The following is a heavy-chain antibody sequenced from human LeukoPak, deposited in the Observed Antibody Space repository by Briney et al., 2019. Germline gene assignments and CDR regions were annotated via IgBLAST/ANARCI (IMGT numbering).Heavy chain of an antibody. V-gene: IGHV1-18*01. CDR2: VSGYDGKT. J-gene: IGHJ4*02. D-gene: IGHD6-25*01. CDR1: AYIFTSYG. CDR3: TRAGRTSTGVFDY. Sequence: ASVKVSCKASAYIFTSYGINWVRQAPGQGLDWMGWVSGYDGKTQYAQKFQGRVTVTIDTSTRTAYMEMRSLRSDDTAVYFCTRAGRTSTGVFDYWGQGTVVTVSS.